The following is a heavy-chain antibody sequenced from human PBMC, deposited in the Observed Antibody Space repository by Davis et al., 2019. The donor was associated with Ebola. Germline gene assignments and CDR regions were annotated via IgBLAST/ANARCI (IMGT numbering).Heavy chain of an antibody. D-gene: IGHD6-13*01. V-gene: IGHV4-61*09. CDR3: ARLNSSSWYGYYYYYMDV. J-gene: IGHJ6*03. Sequence: PSETLSLTCTVSGGSISSGSYYWSWIRQPAGKGLEWIGHIYTSGSTNYNPSLKSRVTISVDTSKNQFSLKLSSVTAADTAVYYCARLNSSSWYGYYYYYMDVWGKGTTVTVSS. CDR1: GGSISSGSYY. CDR2: IYTSGST.